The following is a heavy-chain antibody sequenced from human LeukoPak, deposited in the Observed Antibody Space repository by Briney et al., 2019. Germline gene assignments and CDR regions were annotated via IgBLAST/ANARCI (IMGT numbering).Heavy chain of an antibody. D-gene: IGHD2-15*01. Sequence: PSGSPSLSFPDTGASIRKFYWSWRRPPPGKGVEWIGFISYSGKTIYNPSLESRVTLSVDTSKKQFSLKLNSVADADTAMYYCTETGAGGGYWGQGTLVTVSP. V-gene: IGHV4-59*01. CDR1: GASIRKFY. CDR3: TETGAGGGY. CDR2: ISYSGKT. J-gene: IGHJ4*02.